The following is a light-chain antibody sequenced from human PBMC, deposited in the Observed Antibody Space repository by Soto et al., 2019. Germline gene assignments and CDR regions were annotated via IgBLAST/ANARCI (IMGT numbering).Light chain of an antibody. J-gene: IGLJ2*01. CDR2: YDD. V-gene: IGLV1-36*01. CDR3: AAWDDSLNGHV. Sequence: QSVLTQPPSVSDAPRQRVTISCSGSSSNIGNNAVNWYQQLPGKAPKLLIYYDDLLPSGVSDRFSGSKSGTSASLAISGLQSEDEADYYCAAWDDSLNGHVFGGGTKVTVL. CDR1: SSNIGNNA.